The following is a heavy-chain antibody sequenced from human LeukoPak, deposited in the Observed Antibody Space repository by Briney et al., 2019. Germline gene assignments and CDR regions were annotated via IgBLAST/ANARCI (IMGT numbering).Heavy chain of an antibody. D-gene: IGHD6-6*01. J-gene: IGHJ4*02. V-gene: IGHV4-39*07. CDR3: ARDLGDSSPYYFDY. CDR2: IYYSGST. Sequence: NPSETLSLTCTVSGGSISSSSYYWGWIRQPPGKGLEWIGSIYYSGSTYYNPSLKSRVTISVDTSKNQFSLKLSSVTAADTAVYYCARDLGDSSPYYFDYWGQGTLVTVSS. CDR1: GGSISSSSYY.